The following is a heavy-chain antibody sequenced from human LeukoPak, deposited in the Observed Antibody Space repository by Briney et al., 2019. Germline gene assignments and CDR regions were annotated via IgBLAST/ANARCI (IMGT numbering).Heavy chain of an antibody. CDR3: ARRAEYSSPFYYYYYMDV. V-gene: IGHV4-59*08. CDR1: GGSNY. Sequence: SETLSLTCTVSGGSNYWSWIRQPPGKGSEWIGYIHYSGSPNYNPSLKSRVTISIDTSKNQFSLRLNSVTAADTGVYYCARRAEYSSPFYYYYYMDVWGKGTTVTVSS. J-gene: IGHJ6*03. D-gene: IGHD6-6*01. CDR2: IHYSGSP.